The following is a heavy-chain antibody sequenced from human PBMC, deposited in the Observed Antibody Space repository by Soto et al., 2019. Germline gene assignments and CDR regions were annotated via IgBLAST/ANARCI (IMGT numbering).Heavy chain of an antibody. D-gene: IGHD1-26*01. J-gene: IGHJ4*02. V-gene: IGHV3-33*01. Sequence: GSLRLSCVASGFTLSTYGMHWVRQAPGKGLEWLAVIWYDGRNKYYTDSVKGRFTISRDTSKNTLSLQMNSLRAEDTAVYYCARGSGATYWSFDLWGQGTLVTVSS. CDR3: ARGSGATYWSFDL. CDR2: IWYDGRNK. CDR1: GFTLSTYG.